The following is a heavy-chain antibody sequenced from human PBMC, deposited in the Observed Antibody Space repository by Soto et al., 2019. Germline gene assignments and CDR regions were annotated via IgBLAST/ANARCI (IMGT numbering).Heavy chain of an antibody. CDR2: IRYDGSNI. D-gene: IGHD3-10*01. V-gene: IGHV3-33*01. CDR3: ARVGVGVTAFWEYLDY. CDR1: GFTFSGYG. J-gene: IGHJ4*02. Sequence: VQLVESGGGVVQPGRSLRLSCVASGFTFSGYGMHWVRQAPGKGLEWVAIIRYDGSNIYYADSVRGRFAISRHNSKNTLFLQMDSLGAEDTAVYYCARVGVGVTAFWEYLDYWGQGALVTVSS.